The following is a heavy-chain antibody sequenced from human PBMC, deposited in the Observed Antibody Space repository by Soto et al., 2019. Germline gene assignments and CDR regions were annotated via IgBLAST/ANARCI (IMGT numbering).Heavy chain of an antibody. Sequence: ASVKVSCKASGYTFTSYGISWVRQAPGQGLEWMGWISAYNGNTNYAQKLQGRVTMTTDTSTSTAYMELRSLRSDDTAVDYCAAPRYYYYYGMDVWGQGTTVTVSS. V-gene: IGHV1-18*01. CDR1: GYTFTSYG. J-gene: IGHJ6*02. CDR3: AAPRYYYYYGMDV. CDR2: ISAYNGNT.